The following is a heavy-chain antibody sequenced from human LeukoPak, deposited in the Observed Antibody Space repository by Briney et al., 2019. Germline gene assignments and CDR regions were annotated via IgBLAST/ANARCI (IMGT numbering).Heavy chain of an antibody. Sequence: GGSLRLSCTASGFTFSDYYMNWIRQAPGKGLEWISFISSSGSTLYYADSVKGRFTISRDTTKNSLYLQMNSLRAEDTAVYYCAELGITMIGGVWGKGTTVTISS. J-gene: IGHJ6*04. D-gene: IGHD3-10*02. CDR1: GFTFSDYY. V-gene: IGHV3-11*04. CDR3: AELGITMIGGV. CDR2: ISSSGSTL.